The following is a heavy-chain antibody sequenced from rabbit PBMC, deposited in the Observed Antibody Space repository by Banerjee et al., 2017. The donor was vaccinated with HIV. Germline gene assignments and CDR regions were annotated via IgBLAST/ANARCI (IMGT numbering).Heavy chain of an antibody. V-gene: IGHV1S40*01. J-gene: IGHJ4*01. D-gene: IGHD4-1*01. CDR2: ITTGSDST. Sequence: QSLEESGGDLVQPEGSLTLTCKASGFSFSGGYYMCWVRQAPGKGLEWIACITTGSDSTYYASWAKGRFTISKTSSTTVTLQMTSLTAADTATYFCARDLDDVIGWNFGWWGQGTLVTVS. CDR3: ARDLDDVIGWNFGW. CDR1: GFSFSGGYY.